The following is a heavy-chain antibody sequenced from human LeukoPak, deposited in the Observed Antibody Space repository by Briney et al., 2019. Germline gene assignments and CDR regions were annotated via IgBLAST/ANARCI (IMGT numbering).Heavy chain of an antibody. CDR3: ARDSSLYTSGYRHYYMEV. V-gene: IGHV4-59*01. J-gene: IGHJ6*03. D-gene: IGHD6-19*01. CDR1: GGSITSSYY. CDR2: IYFTGST. Sequence: SETLSLTCSVSGGSITSSYYWAWIRQPPGKGLEWIGYIYFTGSTEYNPSLKSRVTMSVDMPRNKFSLKLTSVTPADTAVYYCARDSSLYTSGYRHYYMEVWGKGTTVTVS.